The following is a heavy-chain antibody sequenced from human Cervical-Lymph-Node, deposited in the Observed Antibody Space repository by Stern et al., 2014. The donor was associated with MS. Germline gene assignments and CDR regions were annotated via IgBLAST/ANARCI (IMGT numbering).Heavy chain of an antibody. V-gene: IGHV3-21*01. CDR3: ARDSSSWYAIDY. J-gene: IGHJ4*02. Sequence: EVQLVELGGGLVKPGGSLRLSGAASGFTFSGFGMNWVRQPPGKGRKGVSSISSSSSYIYYADSVKGRFTISRDNAKNSLYLQMNSLRAEDTAVYYCARDSSSWYAIDYWGQGTLVTVSS. D-gene: IGHD6-13*01. CDR2: ISSSSSYI. CDR1: GFTFSGFG.